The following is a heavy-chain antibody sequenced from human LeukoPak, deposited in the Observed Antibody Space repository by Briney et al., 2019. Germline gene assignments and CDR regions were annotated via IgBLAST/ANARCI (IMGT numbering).Heavy chain of an antibody. V-gene: IGHV4-61*08. CDR2: ITYSGSP. Sequence: SETLSLTCTVSGGSVNSGGYSWSWVRQPPGRGLEWIGYITYSGSPNYSPSLKSRVTISVDTSENQFSLKLNSVTAADTAVYYCARDGYSLDYWGQGTLVTVSS. CDR1: GGSVNSGGYS. CDR3: ARDGYSLDY. J-gene: IGHJ4*02. D-gene: IGHD5-24*01.